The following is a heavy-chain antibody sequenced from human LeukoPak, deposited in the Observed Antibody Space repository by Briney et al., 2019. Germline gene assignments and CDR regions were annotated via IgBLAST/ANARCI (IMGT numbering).Heavy chain of an antibody. V-gene: IGHV4-4*07. CDR2: IYTSGST. CDR1: GGSISSYY. J-gene: IGHJ4*02. D-gene: IGHD3-22*01. CDR3: ATLGNDSSGPRFDY. Sequence: SETLSLTCTVSGGSISSYYWSWIRQPAGKGLEWIGRIYTSGSTNYNPSLKSRVTMSVDTSKNQFSLKLSSVTAADTAVYYCATLGNDSSGPRFDYWGQGTLVTVSS.